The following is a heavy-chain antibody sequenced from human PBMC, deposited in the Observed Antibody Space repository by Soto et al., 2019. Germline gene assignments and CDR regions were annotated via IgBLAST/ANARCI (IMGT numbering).Heavy chain of an antibody. D-gene: IGHD5-18*01. V-gene: IGHV1-24*01. CDR2: FDPEDGET. Sequence: ASVKVSCKVSGYTLTELYMHGLRQAPGKGLEWMGGFDPEDGETVYAQKFQGRVTMTEDTSTDTAYMELSSLRSEDTAVYYCATRVWRGYSYGFADVRGQGTTVTLSS. CDR3: ATRVWRGYSYGFADV. J-gene: IGHJ6*02. CDR1: GYTLTELY.